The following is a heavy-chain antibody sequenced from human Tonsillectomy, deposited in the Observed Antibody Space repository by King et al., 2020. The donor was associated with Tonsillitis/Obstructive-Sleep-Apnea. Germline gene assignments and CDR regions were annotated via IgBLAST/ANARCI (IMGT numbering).Heavy chain of an antibody. CDR1: GGSFRGYY. D-gene: IGHD2-2*01. V-gene: IGHV4-34*01. J-gene: IGHJ3*02. Sequence: VQLQQWGAGLLKPSETLSLTCAVYGGSFRGYYWSWIRQPPGKGLEWIGEINHSGRTNYNPSLKSRVTISVDTSKNPFSLKLSSVTAADTAVYYCAREDIVVVPAARGDAFDIWGQGTMVTVSS. CDR2: INHSGRT. CDR3: AREDIVVVPAARGDAFDI.